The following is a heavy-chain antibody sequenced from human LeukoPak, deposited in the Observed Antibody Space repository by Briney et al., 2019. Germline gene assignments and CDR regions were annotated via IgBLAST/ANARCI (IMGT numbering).Heavy chain of an antibody. CDR1: GFTFSSYS. CDR3: ARAMGATDQLGAFDI. J-gene: IGHJ3*02. Sequence: QPGGSLRLSCAASGFTFSSYSMNWVRQAPGKGLEWVSYISSSSSTIYYADSVKGRFTISRDNAKNSLYLQMNSLRAEDTAVYYCARAMGATDQLGAFDIWGQGTMVTVSS. V-gene: IGHV3-48*01. CDR2: ISSSSSTI. D-gene: IGHD1-26*01.